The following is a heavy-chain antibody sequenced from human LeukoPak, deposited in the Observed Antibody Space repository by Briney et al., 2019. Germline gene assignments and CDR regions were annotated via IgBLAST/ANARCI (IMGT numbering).Heavy chain of an antibody. V-gene: IGHV3-23*01. Sequence: GVSLRLSCAASGFTFRSYAMSWVRQAQGKGLEWVSAISGSGGSTYYADSVKGRFTISRDNSKNTLYLQMNSLRAEDTAVYYCAKGLAAALYYYYGMDVWGQGTTVTVSS. CDR3: AKGLAAALYYYYGMDV. J-gene: IGHJ6*02. CDR1: GFTFRSYA. D-gene: IGHD6-13*01. CDR2: ISGSGGST.